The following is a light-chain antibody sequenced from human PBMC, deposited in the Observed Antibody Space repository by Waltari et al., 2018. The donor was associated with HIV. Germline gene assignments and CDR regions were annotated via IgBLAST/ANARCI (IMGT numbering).Light chain of an antibody. V-gene: IGLV6-57*01. Sequence: NFMLTQSHSVSESPGTTITISCTPPSGSIATHHVPWYQQRPGSFPSTVIYEDTKRPSGVPDRCSGSIDISSNSASLTISALKTEDAADYYCQSYVTSRHVIFGGGTKLTVL. CDR1: SGSIATHH. CDR2: EDT. J-gene: IGLJ2*01. CDR3: QSYVTSRHVI.